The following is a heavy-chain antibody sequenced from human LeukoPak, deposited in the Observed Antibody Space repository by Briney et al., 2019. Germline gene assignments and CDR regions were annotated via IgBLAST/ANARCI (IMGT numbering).Heavy chain of an antibody. Sequence: PGGSLRLSCAASGFSFSSYWMSWVRQAPGKGLEWVAAINQDGSEKYYVDSVKGRFTISRDNAKNSLYLQINSLRAEDTAVYYCAREGFDSYGTTKDAFDVWGQGTMVTVSS. CDR3: AREGFDSYGTTKDAFDV. CDR1: GFSFSSYW. D-gene: IGHD5-18*01. J-gene: IGHJ3*01. CDR2: INQDGSEK. V-gene: IGHV3-7*05.